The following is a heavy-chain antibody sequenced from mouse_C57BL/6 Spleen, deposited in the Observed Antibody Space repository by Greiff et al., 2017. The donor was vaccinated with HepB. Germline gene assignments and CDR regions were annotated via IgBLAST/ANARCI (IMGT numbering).Heavy chain of an antibody. CDR2: IDPENGDT. V-gene: IGHV14-4*01. CDR1: GFNIKDDY. D-gene: IGHD1-1*01. J-gene: IGHJ3*01. Sequence: EVKLVESGAELVRPGASVKLSCTASGFNIKDDYMHWVKQRPEQGLEWIGWIDPENGDTEYASKFQGKATITADTSSNTAYLQLSSLTSEDTAVYYCTTFITAAVEAYWGQGTLVTVSA. CDR3: TTFITAAVEAY.